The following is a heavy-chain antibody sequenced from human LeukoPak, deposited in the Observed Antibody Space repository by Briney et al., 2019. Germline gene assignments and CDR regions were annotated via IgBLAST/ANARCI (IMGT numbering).Heavy chain of an antibody. Sequence: GGSLRLSCAASGFTFRNYVIHWVRQAPGKGLEWVAVTSSDLNVKLYADSVKGRFTISRDNSRSTLYLQTNSLRPEDTAIYYCAREGYYGSGSPPSLYFDYWGQGTLVTVSS. D-gene: IGHD3-10*01. CDR3: AREGYYGSGSPPSLYFDY. V-gene: IGHV3-30-3*01. CDR1: GFTFRNYV. CDR2: TSSDLNVK. J-gene: IGHJ4*02.